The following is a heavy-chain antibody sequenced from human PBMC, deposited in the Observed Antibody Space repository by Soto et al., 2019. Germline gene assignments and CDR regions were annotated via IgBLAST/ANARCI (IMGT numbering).Heavy chain of an antibody. CDR3: ARVPKGVVAAANDY. D-gene: IGHD2-15*01. CDR1: GFTFSDHF. V-gene: IGHV3-11*01. J-gene: IGHJ4*02. CDR2: VSRSGSSI. Sequence: QVQLVESGGGLVKPGGSLRLSCAASGFTFSDHFMSWIRQAPGQGLEWVSYVSRSGSSIYYADSVKGRFTISRDNAKNSLYLQMNSLRAEDTAVYYCARVPKGVVAAANDYWGQGSLVTVSS.